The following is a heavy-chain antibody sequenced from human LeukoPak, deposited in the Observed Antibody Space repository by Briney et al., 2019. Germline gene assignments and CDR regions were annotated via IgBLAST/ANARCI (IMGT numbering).Heavy chain of an antibody. J-gene: IGHJ5*02. Sequence: SETLSLTCAVSGVSISSGDYSWSWIRQPPGKGLEWIGYIYHSGSTYYNSSLKSRVTISVDRSKNQFSLKLTSVTAADTAVYYCARVAIAATGQFVWFDPWGQGTLVTVSS. CDR3: ARVAIAATGQFVWFDP. CDR1: GVSISSGDYS. V-gene: IGHV4-30-2*01. D-gene: IGHD2-15*01. CDR2: IYHSGST.